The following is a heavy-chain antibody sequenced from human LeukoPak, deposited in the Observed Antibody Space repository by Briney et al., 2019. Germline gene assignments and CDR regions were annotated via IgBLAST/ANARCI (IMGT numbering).Heavy chain of an antibody. CDR2: IYYSGST. J-gene: IGHJ4*02. CDR3: ARDRSGDEAVDY. V-gene: IGHV4-30-4*01. CDR1: GGSISSGDYY. D-gene: IGHD7-27*01. Sequence: PSETLSLTCTVSGGSISSGDYYWSWIRQPPRKGLEWIGYIYYSGSTYYNPSLKSRVTISVDTSKNQFSLKLSSVTAADTAVYYCARDRSGDEAVDYWGQGTLVTVSS.